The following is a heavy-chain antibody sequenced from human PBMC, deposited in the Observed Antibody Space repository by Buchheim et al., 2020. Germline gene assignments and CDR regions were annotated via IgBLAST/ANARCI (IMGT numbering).Heavy chain of an antibody. CDR2: IYYSGST. V-gene: IGHV4-31*03. J-gene: IGHJ5*02. CDR1: GGSISSGGYY. Sequence: QVQLQESGPGLVKPSQTLSLTCTVSGGSISSGGYYWSWIRQHPGKGLEWIGYIYYSGSTYYNPSLKSRVTISVDTSKNQFSLKLSSVTAADTAVYYCARRGAEILGYCSSTSCLPWFDPWGQGTL. D-gene: IGHD2-2*01. CDR3: ARRGAEILGYCSSTSCLPWFDP.